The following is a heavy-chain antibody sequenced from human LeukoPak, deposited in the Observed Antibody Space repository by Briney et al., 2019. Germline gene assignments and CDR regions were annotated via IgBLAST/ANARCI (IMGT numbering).Heavy chain of an antibody. V-gene: IGHV4-34*01. CDR1: GGSFSGYY. CDR3: ARGVSSSLDY. J-gene: IGHJ4*02. CDR2: INHSGST. Sequence: SETLSLTCAVYGGSFSGYYWSWIRQPPGKGLEWIGEINHSGSTNYNPSLKSRVTISVDTSKNQFSLKLSSVTAADTAVYYCARGVSSSLDYWGQGTLVTVSS. D-gene: IGHD6-6*01.